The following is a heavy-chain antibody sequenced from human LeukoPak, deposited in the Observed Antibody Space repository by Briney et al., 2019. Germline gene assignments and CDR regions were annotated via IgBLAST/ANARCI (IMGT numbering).Heavy chain of an antibody. CDR2: IYYSGST. V-gene: IGHV4-59*01. J-gene: IGHJ4*02. D-gene: IGHD6-19*01. Sequence: SETLSLTCTVSGGSISSYYWSWIRQPPGKGLEWIGYIYYSGSTNYNPSLKSRVTISVDTSKNQISLKLSSVTAADTAVYYCARVWGSGHDYWGQGTLVTVSS. CDR3: ARVWGSGHDY. CDR1: GGSISSYY.